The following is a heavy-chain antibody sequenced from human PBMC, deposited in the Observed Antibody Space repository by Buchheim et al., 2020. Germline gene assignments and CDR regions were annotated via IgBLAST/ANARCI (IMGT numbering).Heavy chain of an antibody. CDR3: ASNGYCSSTSCYYYYGMDV. J-gene: IGHJ6*02. Sequence: QVQLQQWGAGLLKPSETLSLTCAVYGGSFSGYYWSWIRQPPGKGLEWIGEINHSGSTNYNPSLKSRVTISVDTSKNQFSLKLSSVTAADTAVYYCASNGYCSSTSCYYYYGMDVWGQGTT. CDR1: GGSFSGYY. V-gene: IGHV4-34*01. CDR2: INHSGST. D-gene: IGHD2-2*01.